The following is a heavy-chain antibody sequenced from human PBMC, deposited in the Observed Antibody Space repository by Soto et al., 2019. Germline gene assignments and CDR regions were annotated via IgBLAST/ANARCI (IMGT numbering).Heavy chain of an antibody. CDR1: GGSVSSGSYY. D-gene: IGHD3-9*01. J-gene: IGHJ4*02. V-gene: IGHV4-61*01. CDR2: IYYSGST. Sequence: PSETLSLTCTVSGGSVSSGSYYWSWIRQPPGKGLEWIGYIYYSGSTNYNPSLKSRVTISVDTSKNQFSLKLSSVTAADTAVYYCARNTRLVKIFDYWGQGTLVTGSS. CDR3: ARNTRLVKIFDY.